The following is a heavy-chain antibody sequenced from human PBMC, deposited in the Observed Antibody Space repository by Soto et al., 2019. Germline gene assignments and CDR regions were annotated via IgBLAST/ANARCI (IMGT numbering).Heavy chain of an antibody. CDR2: INRGCSV. V-gene: IGHV3-66*01. Sequence: EVQLVESGGGLVQPGGSLRLSCAASGFTVSSKYMSWVRQAPGKGLEWFTLINRGCSVSYADSVKGRVTISRDNSEDTLCLQMSTLGAEETAVYYWTRDDVDCSGGTFYGIPMDVWGKVTTVTVSS. CDR3: TRDDVDCSGGTFYGIPMDV. J-gene: IGHJ6*03. D-gene: IGHD2-15*01. CDR1: GFTVSSKY.